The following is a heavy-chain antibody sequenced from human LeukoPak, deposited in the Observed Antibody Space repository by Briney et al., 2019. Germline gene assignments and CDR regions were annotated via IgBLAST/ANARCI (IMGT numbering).Heavy chain of an antibody. Sequence: PGGSLRLSCAASGFTFSSYFMSWVRQAPGKGLEWVSSISASGGKTYYTASVKGRFTISRDNSKNMLYLQMNSLRGEDTAVYYCAQSGPFDSWGQGTLVT. CDR2: ISASGGKT. CDR3: AQSGPFDS. D-gene: IGHD2-8*02. CDR1: GFTFSSYF. V-gene: IGHV3-23*01. J-gene: IGHJ5*01.